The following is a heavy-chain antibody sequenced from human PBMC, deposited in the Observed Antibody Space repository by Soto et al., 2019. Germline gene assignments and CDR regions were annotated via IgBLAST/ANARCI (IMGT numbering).Heavy chain of an antibody. CDR3: ASSYSSSSRPIHY. CDR2: IIPIFGTA. Sequence: GASVKVSCKASGGTFSSYAISWVRQAPGQGLEWMGGIIPIFGTANYAQKFQGRVTITADESTSTAYMELSSLRSEDTAVYYCASSYSSSSRPIHYWGQGTLVTVSS. CDR1: GGTFSSYA. J-gene: IGHJ4*02. D-gene: IGHD6-6*01. V-gene: IGHV1-69*13.